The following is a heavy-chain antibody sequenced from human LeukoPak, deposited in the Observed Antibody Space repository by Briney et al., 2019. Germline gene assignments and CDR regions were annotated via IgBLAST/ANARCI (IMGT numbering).Heavy chain of an antibody. CDR3: ARAPYDYGDYYYYYGMDV. Sequence: GGSLRLSCAASGFTFRDYYMSWIRQAPGKGLEWVSYISSSSSYTNYADSVKGRFTISRDNAKNSLYLQMNSLRAEDTAVYYCARAPYDYGDYYYYYGMDVWGQGTTVTVSS. CDR1: GFTFRDYY. J-gene: IGHJ6*02. V-gene: IGHV3-11*05. D-gene: IGHD4-17*01. CDR2: ISSSSSYT.